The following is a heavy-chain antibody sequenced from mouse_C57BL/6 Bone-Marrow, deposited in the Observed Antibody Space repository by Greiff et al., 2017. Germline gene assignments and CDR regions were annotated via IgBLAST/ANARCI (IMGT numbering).Heavy chain of an antibody. CDR3: ARSEQLRLPYAMDY. Sequence: VQLQQSGPELVKPGASVKIPCKASGYTFTDYNMDWVKQSHGKSLEWIGDINPNNGGTIYNQKFKGKATLTVDKSSSTAYMELRSLTSEDTAVYYCARSEQLRLPYAMDYWGQGTSVTVSS. V-gene: IGHV1-18*01. J-gene: IGHJ4*01. CDR1: GYTFTDYN. D-gene: IGHD3-2*02. CDR2: INPNNGGT.